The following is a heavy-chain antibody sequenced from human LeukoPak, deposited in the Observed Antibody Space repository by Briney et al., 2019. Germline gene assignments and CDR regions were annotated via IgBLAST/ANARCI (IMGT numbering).Heavy chain of an antibody. D-gene: IGHD4-17*01. Sequence: ASVKVSCKASGYTFIAYYMHWVRQAPGQGLEWMGWISAYNGNTNYAQKLQGRVTMTTDTSTSTAYMELRSLRSDDTAVYYCASGREYGDYASDYWGQGTLVTVSS. CDR2: ISAYNGNT. CDR1: GYTFIAYY. V-gene: IGHV1-18*04. J-gene: IGHJ4*02. CDR3: ASGREYGDYASDY.